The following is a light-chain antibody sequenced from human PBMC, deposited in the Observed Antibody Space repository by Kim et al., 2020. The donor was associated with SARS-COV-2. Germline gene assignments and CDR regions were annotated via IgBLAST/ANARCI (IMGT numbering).Light chain of an antibody. Sequence: EIVMTQSPATLAVSPGGRATLSCRASQSVRNNLAWYQQKPGQAPRLLIYGASSRALGVPTRFTGSGSGTEFTLTISSLQSEDFAVYYCQQYDNWPPITFGGGTKLEI. CDR2: GAS. CDR1: QSVRNN. J-gene: IGKJ4*01. CDR3: QQYDNWPPIT. V-gene: IGKV3-15*01.